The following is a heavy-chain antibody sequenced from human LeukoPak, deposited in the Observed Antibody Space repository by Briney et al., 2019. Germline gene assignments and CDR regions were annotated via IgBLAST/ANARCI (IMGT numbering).Heavy chain of an antibody. CDR2: IHYSGST. CDR3: ARLGALHDAFDV. V-gene: IGHV4-59*12. J-gene: IGHJ3*01. D-gene: IGHD3-16*01. CDR1: GDSIRSYY. Sequence: SETLSLTCTVSGDSIRSYYWSWIRQPPGKGLEWIGDIHYSGSTKYNSSLKSRVTISVDTSKNQFSLRVTSLTAADTAVYYCARLGALHDAFDVWGRGTLVTVSS.